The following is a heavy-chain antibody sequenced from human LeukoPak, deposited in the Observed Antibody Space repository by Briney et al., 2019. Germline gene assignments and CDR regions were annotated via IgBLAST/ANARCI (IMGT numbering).Heavy chain of an antibody. D-gene: IGHD3-10*01. CDR2: IYYSGST. CDR3: ARDARRGWFDP. J-gene: IGHJ5*02. Sequence: SETLSLTRTVSGGSISSYYWGWIRQPPGKGLEWIGSIYYSGSTYYNPSLKSRVTISVDTSKNQFSLKLSSVTAADTAVYYCARDARRGWFDPWGQGTLVTVSS. CDR1: GGSISSYY. V-gene: IGHV4-39*07.